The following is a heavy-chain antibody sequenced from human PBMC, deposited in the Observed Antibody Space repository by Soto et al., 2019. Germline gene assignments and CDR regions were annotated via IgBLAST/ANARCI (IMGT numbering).Heavy chain of an antibody. CDR3: AKDRELYYYGSGSYDY. Sequence: GSLRLSCAASGFTFDDYTMHWVRQAPGKGLEWVSLISWDGGSTYYADSVKGRFTISRDNSKNSLYLQMNSLRTEDTALYYCAKDRELYYYGSGSYDYWGQGTLVTVSS. J-gene: IGHJ4*02. D-gene: IGHD3-10*01. CDR1: GFTFDDYT. V-gene: IGHV3-43*01. CDR2: ISWDGGST.